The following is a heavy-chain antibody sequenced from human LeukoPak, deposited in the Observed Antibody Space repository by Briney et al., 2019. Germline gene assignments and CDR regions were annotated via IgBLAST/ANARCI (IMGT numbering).Heavy chain of an antibody. CDR1: GFTFSNYA. CDR3: AKRRTVTNPYYLDC. V-gene: IGHV3-23*01. CDR2: ISEGGGKT. Sequence: GGSLRLSCAASGFTFSNYAMSWVRQAPGKGLDWVSSISEGGGKTYYADSVKGRFTISRDSSENTLYLQMDSLRAEDTAVYYCAKRRTVTNPYYLDCWGRGTLVTVSS. D-gene: IGHD3/OR15-3a*01. J-gene: IGHJ4*02.